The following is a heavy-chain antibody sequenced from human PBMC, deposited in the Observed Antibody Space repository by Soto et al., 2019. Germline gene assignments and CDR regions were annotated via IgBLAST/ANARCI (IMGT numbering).Heavy chain of an antibody. D-gene: IGHD4-17*01. V-gene: IGHV3-33*01. CDR1: GFTFSSYG. Sequence: GGSLRLSCAASGFTFSSYGMHWVRQAPGKGLEWVAVIWYDGSNKYYADSVKGRFTISRDNSKNTLYLQMNSLRAEDTAVYYCARESVLDYGDPIMYNWFDPWGQGTLVTVSS. CDR2: IWYDGSNK. J-gene: IGHJ5*02. CDR3: ARESVLDYGDPIMYNWFDP.